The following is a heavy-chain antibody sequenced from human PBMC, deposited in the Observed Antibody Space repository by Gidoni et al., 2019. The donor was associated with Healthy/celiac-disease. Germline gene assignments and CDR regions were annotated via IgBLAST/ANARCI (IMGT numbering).Heavy chain of an antibody. CDR3: ARVPPYYYDSSGGDMDV. Sequence: QVQLVESGGGLVQPGGSLRLSCAASGLTFRDYYMGWLSQAPGKGLEWVSYISSGGRTIYYADSVKDRFTISRDNAKNSLYLQMNSLRAEDTAVYYCARVPPYYYDSSGGDMDVWGQGTTVTVSS. V-gene: IGHV3-11*01. CDR1: GLTFRDYY. D-gene: IGHD3-22*01. J-gene: IGHJ6*02. CDR2: ISSGGRTI.